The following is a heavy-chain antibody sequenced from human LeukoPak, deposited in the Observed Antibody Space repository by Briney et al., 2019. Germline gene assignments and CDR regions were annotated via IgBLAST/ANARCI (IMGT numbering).Heavy chain of an antibody. Sequence: GGSLRLPCAASGFTFDDYAMHWVRQAPGKGLEWVSGISWNSGSIGYADSVKGRFTISRDNAKNSLYLQMNSLRAEDTALYYCAKDHDYGDYIDYWGQGTLVTVSS. CDR3: AKDHDYGDYIDY. J-gene: IGHJ4*02. CDR1: GFTFDDYA. D-gene: IGHD4-17*01. V-gene: IGHV3-9*01. CDR2: ISWNSGSI.